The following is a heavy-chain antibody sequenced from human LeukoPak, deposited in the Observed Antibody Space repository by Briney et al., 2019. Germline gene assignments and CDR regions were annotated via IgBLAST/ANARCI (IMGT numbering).Heavy chain of an antibody. V-gene: IGHV4-61*02. CDR1: GGSISSGSCY. CDR2: IYTSGST. CDR3: ARERGPYYDFWSGYPDY. J-gene: IGHJ4*02. D-gene: IGHD3-3*01. Sequence: SQTLSLTCTVSGGSISSGSCYWSWIRQPAGKGLEWIGRIYTSGSTNYNPSLKSRVTISVDTSKNQFSLKLSSVTAADTAVYYCARERGPYYDFWSGYPDYWGQGTLVTVSS.